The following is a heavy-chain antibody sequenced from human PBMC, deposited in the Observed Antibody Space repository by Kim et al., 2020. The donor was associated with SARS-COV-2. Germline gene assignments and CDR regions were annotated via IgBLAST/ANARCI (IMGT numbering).Heavy chain of an antibody. V-gene: IGHV4-39*01. CDR3: ARRGSSSYEAVAGKGFDP. CDR2: IYYSGST. J-gene: IGHJ5*02. CDR1: GGSISSSSYY. D-gene: IGHD6-19*01. Sequence: SETLSLTCTVSGGSISSSSYYWGWIRQPPGKGLEWIGSIYYSGSTYYNPSLKSRVTISVDKSRNQFSLKLSSVTAADTAVYYCARRGSSSYEAVAGKGFDPWGQGTLVIVSS.